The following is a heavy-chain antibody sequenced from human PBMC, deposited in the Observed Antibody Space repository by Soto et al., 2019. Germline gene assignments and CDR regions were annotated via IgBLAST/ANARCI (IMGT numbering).Heavy chain of an antibody. CDR1: GGSFSGYY. D-gene: IGHD5-12*01. CDR3: AAGGGLPRYY. CDR2: INHSGST. J-gene: IGHJ4*02. V-gene: IGHV4-34*01. Sequence: SETLSLTCAVYGGSFSGYYWTWIRQPPGTGLEWIGEINHSGSTYYNPSLKSRVTISVDRSKNQFSLKLSSVTAADTAVYYCAAGGGLPRYYWGQGTLVTVS.